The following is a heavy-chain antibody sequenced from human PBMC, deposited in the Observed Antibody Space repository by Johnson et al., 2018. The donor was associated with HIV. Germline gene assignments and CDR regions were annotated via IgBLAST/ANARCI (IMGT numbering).Heavy chain of an antibody. Sequence: VQLEESGGGVVQPGRSLRLSCAASGFTFSSYAMHWVRQAPGKGLEWVAVISYDGSNKYYADSVKGRFTISRDNSKNTLYLQMNSLRAEDTAVYYCAKGLVYADPDDAFDIWGQGTMVTVSS. J-gene: IGHJ3*02. CDR1: GFTFSSYA. D-gene: IGHD2-8*01. CDR2: ISYDGSNK. V-gene: IGHV3-30-3*02. CDR3: AKGLVYADPDDAFDI.